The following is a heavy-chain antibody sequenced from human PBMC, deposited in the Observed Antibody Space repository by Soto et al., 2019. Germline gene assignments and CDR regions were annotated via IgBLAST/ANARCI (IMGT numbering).Heavy chain of an antibody. Sequence: EVQLLESGGGLVQPGGSLRLSCAASGFTFSSYAMSWVRQAPGKGLEWVSAISGSGGSTYYADSVKGRFTISRDNSRNTVDLKMNTRRAADTAVYYCAKGGAAIELWSNWFDPWGHGTLVTVCS. CDR3: AKGGAAIELWSNWFDP. CDR2: ISGSGGST. J-gene: IGHJ5*02. D-gene: IGHD5-18*01. V-gene: IGHV3-23*01. CDR1: GFTFSSYA.